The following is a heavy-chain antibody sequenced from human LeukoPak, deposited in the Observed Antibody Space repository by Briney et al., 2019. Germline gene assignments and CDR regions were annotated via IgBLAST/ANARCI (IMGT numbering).Heavy chain of an antibody. J-gene: IGHJ1*01. CDR3: ARDGRVVGATESYFQH. Sequence: GGSLRLSCRASGFNLYDYYMSWIRQAPGKGLEWVSVIYSGGSTYYADSVKGRFTISRDNSKNTLYLQMNSLRAEDTAVYYCARDGRVVGATESYFQHWGQGTLVTVSS. CDR1: GFNLYDYY. V-gene: IGHV3-53*01. CDR2: IYSGGST. D-gene: IGHD1-26*01.